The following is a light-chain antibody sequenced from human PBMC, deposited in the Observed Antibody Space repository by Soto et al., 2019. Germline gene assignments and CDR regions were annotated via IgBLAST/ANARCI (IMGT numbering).Light chain of an antibody. J-gene: IGKJ1*01. CDR3: QQYARSPTT. Sequence: LTQTPTTLSVSPGERATLSCRASRRVSSTLAWYQQKPGQAPRLLIYVASTRATGIPPRFSGSGSGTDFTLTINNLEPEDGTGDYCQQYARSPTTFGQGTKV. CDR2: VAS. V-gene: IGKV3-15*01. CDR1: RRVSST.